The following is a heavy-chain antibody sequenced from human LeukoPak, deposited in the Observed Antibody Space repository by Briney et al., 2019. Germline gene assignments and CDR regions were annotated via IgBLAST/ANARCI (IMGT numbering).Heavy chain of an antibody. CDR2: ISGSGGST. Sequence: GGSLRLSCEASGFSFDDYAMHWVRQAPGKGLEWVSAISGSGGSTYYADSVKGRFTISRDNSKNTLYLQMNSLRAEDTAVYYCAKEFGQQLVDYWGQGTLVTVSS. CDR1: GFSFDDYA. CDR3: AKEFGQQLVDY. J-gene: IGHJ4*02. V-gene: IGHV3-23*01. D-gene: IGHD6-13*01.